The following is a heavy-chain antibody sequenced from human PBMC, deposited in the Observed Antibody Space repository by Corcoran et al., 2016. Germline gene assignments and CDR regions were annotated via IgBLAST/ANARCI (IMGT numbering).Heavy chain of an antibody. CDR2: IFSNDEK. Sequence: QVTLMESGPVLVKPTETLTLTCTVSGFSPSNARMGVSWIRQPPWKALEWLAHIFSNDEKSYSTSLMSRLTISKDTSKSHVVLTMTNMDPVDTSTYYCARMWVNGYYYYYGMDVWGQGTTVTVSS. CDR3: ARMWVNGYYYYYGMDV. V-gene: IGHV2-26*01. D-gene: IGHD1-26*01. CDR1: GFSPSNARMG. J-gene: IGHJ6*02.